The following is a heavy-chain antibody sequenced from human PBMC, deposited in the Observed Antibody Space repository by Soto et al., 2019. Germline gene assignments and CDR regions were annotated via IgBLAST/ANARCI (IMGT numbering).Heavy chain of an antibody. Sequence: GESLKISCKGSGYNFINYWIAWVRQMPGRGLEWMGIISPGDSHTKYSPSLQGQVTISADKSISTAYLQWSSLKASDTAMYYCARRGRAVADYFDYWGQGTLVTVSS. D-gene: IGHD6-19*01. CDR1: GYNFINYW. CDR2: ISPGDSHT. J-gene: IGHJ4*02. V-gene: IGHV5-51*01. CDR3: ARRGRAVADYFDY.